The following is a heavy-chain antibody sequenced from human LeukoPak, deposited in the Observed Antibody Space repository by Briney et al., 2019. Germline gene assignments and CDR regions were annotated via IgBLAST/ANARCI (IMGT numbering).Heavy chain of an antibody. CDR2: ICRIGSAI. CDR1: GFTFSSYE. J-gene: IGHJ6*04. CDR3: ARGGPAYYDILTGYSPYGMDV. Sequence: GGSLRLSCAASGFTFSSYEMSWVRQAPGERRGSVSYICRIGSAIYYADSLKGRFNSSRDNAKNSLYLQMNSLRAEDTAVYYCARGGPAYYDILTGYSPYGMDVWGKGTTVTVSS. D-gene: IGHD3-9*01. V-gene: IGHV3-48*03.